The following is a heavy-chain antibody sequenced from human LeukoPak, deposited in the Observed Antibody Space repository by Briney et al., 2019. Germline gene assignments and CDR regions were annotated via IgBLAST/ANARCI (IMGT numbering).Heavy chain of an antibody. Sequence: ASVKVSCKASGYTFTSYDINWVRQATGQGLEWMGWMNPNSGNTGYAQRFQGRVTITRNTSISTAYMELSSLRSEDTAVYYCAISGSYFPYFDYWGQGTLVTVSS. CDR3: AISGSYFPYFDY. CDR2: MNPNSGNT. J-gene: IGHJ4*02. CDR1: GYTFTSYD. V-gene: IGHV1-8*03. D-gene: IGHD1-26*01.